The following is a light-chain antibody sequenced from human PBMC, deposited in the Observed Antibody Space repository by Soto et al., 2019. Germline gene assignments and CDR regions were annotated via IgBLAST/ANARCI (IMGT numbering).Light chain of an antibody. CDR1: QTVTTRY. CDR3: QQYGNSPLT. V-gene: IGKV3-20*01. J-gene: IGKJ4*01. Sequence: EIVLAQSPGTLSLSPGEEATLSCRGSQTVTTRYLAWYQQRPGQSPRLLIYGASNRATGIPDRFSGSGSGTDFTLTISGLEPEDFAVYYCQQYGNSPLTFGGGTKVDI. CDR2: GAS.